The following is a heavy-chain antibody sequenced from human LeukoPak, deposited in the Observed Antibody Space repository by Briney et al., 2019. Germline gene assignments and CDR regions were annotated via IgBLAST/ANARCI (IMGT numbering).Heavy chain of an antibody. D-gene: IGHD1-7*01. Sequence: PSETLSLTCTVSGGSISSYYWSWIRQPPGKGLEWIGYIYYSGSTNYNPSLKSRVIISVDRSKNQFSLDLSSVTVADTAVYYCARDRNYRGVIDYWGQGTLVTVSS. CDR2: IYYSGST. CDR1: GGSISSYY. J-gene: IGHJ4*02. CDR3: ARDRNYRGVIDY. V-gene: IGHV4-59*12.